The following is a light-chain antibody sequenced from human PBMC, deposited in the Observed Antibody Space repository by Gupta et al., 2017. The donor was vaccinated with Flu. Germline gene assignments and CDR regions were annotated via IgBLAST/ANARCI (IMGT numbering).Light chain of an antibody. CDR2: DAS. V-gene: IGKV1-39*01. Sequence: DRVTITCRASQGISRRLNWYQQKPGKAPKLLIYDASSLESGVPSRFSGSGSGTDFTLTISSLQPEDIATYFCQQSYSTPPDTFGQGTKVEIK. CDR3: QQSYSTPPDT. J-gene: IGKJ1*01. CDR1: QGISRR.